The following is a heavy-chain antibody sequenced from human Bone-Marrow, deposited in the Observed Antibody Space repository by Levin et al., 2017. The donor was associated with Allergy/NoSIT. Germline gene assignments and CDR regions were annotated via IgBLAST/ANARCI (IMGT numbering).Heavy chain of an antibody. Sequence: GGSLRLSCEASGFTFSDSAIHWVRQASGKGLEWVGRIRTKAVSFATTYAAPVTGRFTISRDDSKNTAYLQLNSLKIEDTAVYFSVRDHYGTMGVWGKGTAVTVSS. CDR2: IRTKAVSFAT. D-gene: IGHD4-17*01. V-gene: IGHV3-73*01. CDR1: GFTFSDSA. J-gene: IGHJ6*04. CDR3: VRDHYGTMGV.